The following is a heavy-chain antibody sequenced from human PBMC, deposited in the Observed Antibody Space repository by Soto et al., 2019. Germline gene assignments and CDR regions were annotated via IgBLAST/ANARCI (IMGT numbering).Heavy chain of an antibody. CDR2: IYHSGST. CDR3: ARSGREANSGYDDY. D-gene: IGHD5-12*01. J-gene: IGHJ4*02. Sequence: SETLSLTCTVSGYSISSGYYWGWIRQPPGKGLEWIGSIYHSGSTYYNPSLKSRVTISVDTSKNQFSLKLSSVTAADTAVYYCARSGREANSGYDDYWGQGTLVTVSS. V-gene: IGHV4-38-2*02. CDR1: GYSISSGYY.